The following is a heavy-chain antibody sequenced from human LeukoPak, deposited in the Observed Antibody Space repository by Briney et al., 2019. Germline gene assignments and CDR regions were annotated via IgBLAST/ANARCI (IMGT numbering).Heavy chain of an antibody. D-gene: IGHD5-24*01. CDR3: ARGDGYNNFGY. Sequence: SETLSLTCTVSGGSVSSGSYYWSWIRQPPGKGLEWIGYIYYSGSTNYDPSLKSRVTISVDTSKNQFSLKLSSVTAADTAVYYCARGDGYNNFGYWGQGTLVTVSS. CDR1: GGSVSSGSYY. CDR2: IYYSGST. V-gene: IGHV4-61*01. J-gene: IGHJ4*02.